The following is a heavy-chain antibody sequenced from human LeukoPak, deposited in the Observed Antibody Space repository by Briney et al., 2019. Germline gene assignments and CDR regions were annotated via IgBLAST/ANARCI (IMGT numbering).Heavy chain of an antibody. J-gene: IGHJ4*02. V-gene: IGHV3-66*01. Sequence: GGSLRLSCAASGFTVSSNYMSWVRQAPGKGPEWVSVIYSGGSTYYADSVKGRFTISRDNSKNTLYLQMNSLRAEDTAVYYCAKDALVDTAMVESTEIDYWGQGTLVTVSS. CDR2: IYSGGST. CDR1: GFTVSSNY. D-gene: IGHD5-18*01. CDR3: AKDALVDTAMVESTEIDY.